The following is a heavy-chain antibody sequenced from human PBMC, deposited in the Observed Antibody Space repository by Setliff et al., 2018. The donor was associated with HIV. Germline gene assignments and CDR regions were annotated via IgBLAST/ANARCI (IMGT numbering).Heavy chain of an antibody. CDR1: GYDFTSEW. Sequence: GESLKISCKGSGYDFTSEWIGWVRQMPGKGLEWMGIIYPADSDTRYSPSFQGQVTISVDKTISTAYLQWSSLKASDTATYYCARSVGRCSYDDAFDIWGQGTMVTVSS. D-gene: IGHD3-16*01. J-gene: IGHJ3*02. CDR2: IYPADSDT. V-gene: IGHV5-51*01. CDR3: ARSVGRCSYDDAFDI.